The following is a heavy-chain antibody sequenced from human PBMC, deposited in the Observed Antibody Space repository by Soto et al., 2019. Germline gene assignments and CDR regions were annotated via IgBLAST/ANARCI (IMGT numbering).Heavy chain of an antibody. D-gene: IGHD2-15*01. V-gene: IGHV3-66*01. Sequence: VGSLRLSCAASGFTVSSKYMSWVRQAPGKGLGWVSLIQSGGPTYYADSVKGRFTISRDTSENTVHLQMDSLRAEDTAVYYCARDDVLCDGGRCYGVPLDVWDKGTTVTVSS. CDR3: ARDDVLCDGGRCYGVPLDV. J-gene: IGHJ6*04. CDR2: IQSGGPT. CDR1: GFTVSSKY.